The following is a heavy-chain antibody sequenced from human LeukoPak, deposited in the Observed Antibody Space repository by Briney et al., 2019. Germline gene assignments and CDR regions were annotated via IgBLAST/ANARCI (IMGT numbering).Heavy chain of an antibody. J-gene: IGHJ4*02. CDR1: GFSFSDYS. CDR3: ARGNHYYDSSGYIPDY. CDR2: ISYDGSNK. V-gene: IGHV3-30*05. Sequence: PGGSLRLSCAASGFSFSDYSMNWVRQAPGKGLEWVAVISYDGSNKYYADSVKGRFTISRDNSKNTLYLQMNSLRAEDTAVYYCARGNHYYDSSGYIPDYWGQGTLVTVSS. D-gene: IGHD3-22*01.